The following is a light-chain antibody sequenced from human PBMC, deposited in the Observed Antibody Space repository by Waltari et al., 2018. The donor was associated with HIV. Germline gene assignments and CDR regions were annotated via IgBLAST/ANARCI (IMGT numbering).Light chain of an antibody. CDR3: GAWDDCLKGFM. CDR1: RSNIGSNP. J-gene: IGLJ3*02. Sequence: QSVLTQPPSASGAPGQRVTISCSGSRSNIGSNPVSWYQQLPGTAPKLLISSNSQRPSGVPDRFSGSNSGSSASLAISGLQSEDESQYFCGAWDDCLKGFMFGGGTQLTVL. V-gene: IGLV1-44*01. CDR2: SNS.